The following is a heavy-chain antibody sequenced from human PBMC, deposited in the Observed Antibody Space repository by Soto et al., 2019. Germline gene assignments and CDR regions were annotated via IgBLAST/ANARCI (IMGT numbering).Heavy chain of an antibody. CDR1: GFTFSSYW. V-gene: IGHV3-74*01. J-gene: IGHJ4*02. Sequence: EVQLVESGGGLVQPGGSLRLSCAASGFTFSSYWMHWVRQAPGKGLVWVSRINSDGSSTTYADSVKGRFTISRDNAKNTLDLQMNSLRAEDTAVYYCARVYCSGGSGYHLDYWGQGTLVTVSS. CDR2: INSDGSST. D-gene: IGHD2-15*01. CDR3: ARVYCSGGSGYHLDY.